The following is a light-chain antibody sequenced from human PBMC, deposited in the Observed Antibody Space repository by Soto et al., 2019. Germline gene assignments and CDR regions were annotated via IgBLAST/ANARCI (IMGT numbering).Light chain of an antibody. CDR2: GNS. J-gene: IGLJ2*01. Sequence: QSVLTQPPSVSGAPGQRVTISCTGSSSNIGAGYDVHWYQQLPGTAPKLLIYGNSNRPSGVPDLFSGSKSGTSASLAITGLQAEDEADYYCQSYDSSLSASHVVFGGGTKLTVL. CDR1: SSNIGAGYD. CDR3: QSYDSSLSASHVV. V-gene: IGLV1-40*01.